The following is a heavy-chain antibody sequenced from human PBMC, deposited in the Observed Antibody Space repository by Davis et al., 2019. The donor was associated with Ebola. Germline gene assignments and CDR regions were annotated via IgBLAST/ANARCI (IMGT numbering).Heavy chain of an antibody. D-gene: IGHD2-15*01. V-gene: IGHV3-30*02. CDR2: IRYDGSNK. CDR3: ANYCSGGSCSGRFVYMDV. Sequence: GESLKISCAASGFTFSSYGMHWVRQAPGKGLEWVAFIRYDGSNKYYADSVKGRFTISRDNSKNTLYLQMNSLRAEDTAVYYCANYCSGGSCSGRFVYMDVWGKGTTVTVSS. CDR1: GFTFSSYG. J-gene: IGHJ6*03.